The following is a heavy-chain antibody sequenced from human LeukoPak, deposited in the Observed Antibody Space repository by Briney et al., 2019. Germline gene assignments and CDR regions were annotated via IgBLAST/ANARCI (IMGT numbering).Heavy chain of an antibody. Sequence: SETLSLTCTVSGGSISSYYWSWIRQPPGKGLEWIGYIYYSGSTNYNPSLKSRVTISVDTPKNQFSLKLSSVTAADTAVYYCARRSRSDWGYYYYYMDVWGKGTTVTVSS. V-gene: IGHV4-59*01. CDR1: GGSISSYY. CDR2: IYYSGST. D-gene: IGHD2-21*02. J-gene: IGHJ6*03. CDR3: ARRSRSDWGYYYYYMDV.